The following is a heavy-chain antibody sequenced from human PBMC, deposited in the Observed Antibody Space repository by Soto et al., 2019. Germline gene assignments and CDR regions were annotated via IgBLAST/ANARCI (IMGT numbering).Heavy chain of an antibody. D-gene: IGHD5-18*01. Sequence: SETLSLTCVVYGGSLSGIYWTWVRQPPGKGLEWIGEVNHSGSTNYSPSLESRITISLDTSNNQFSLKLSSVTAADTAVYYCAKGPGYSFGYSVYYYYYGMDVWGQGXTVTVSS. CDR1: GGSLSGIY. J-gene: IGHJ6*02. CDR3: AKGPGYSFGYSVYYYYYGMDV. V-gene: IGHV4-34*01. CDR2: VNHSGST.